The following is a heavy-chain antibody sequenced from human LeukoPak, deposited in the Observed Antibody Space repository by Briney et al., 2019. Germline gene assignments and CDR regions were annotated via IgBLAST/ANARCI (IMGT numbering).Heavy chain of an antibody. CDR3: ARGIAAAGSIFFDP. CDR1: GGSISSYY. Sequence: ASETLSLTCTVSGGSISSYYWSWIRQPPGKGLEWIGYIYYSGSTNYNPSLKSRVTISVDTSKNQFSLKLSSVTAADTAVYYCARGIAAAGSIFFDPWGQGTLVTVSS. V-gene: IGHV4-59*01. CDR2: IYYSGST. D-gene: IGHD6-13*01. J-gene: IGHJ5*02.